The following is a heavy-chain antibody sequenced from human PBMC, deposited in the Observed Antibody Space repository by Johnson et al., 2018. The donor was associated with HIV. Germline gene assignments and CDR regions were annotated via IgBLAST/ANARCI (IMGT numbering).Heavy chain of an antibody. Sequence: QVQLVESGGGVVQPGRSLRLSCAASGFTFSNYGMAWVRQAPGKGLEWVTVISFAGVKKYYADSGKGRITISRDNSKNTLYLQMNSLRAEDTAVYYCAKGDYFDTRAAFDIWGQGTVVIVSS. D-gene: IGHD3-22*01. CDR1: GFTFSNYG. CDR2: ISFAGVKK. J-gene: IGHJ3*02. CDR3: AKGDYFDTRAAFDI. V-gene: IGHV3-33*03.